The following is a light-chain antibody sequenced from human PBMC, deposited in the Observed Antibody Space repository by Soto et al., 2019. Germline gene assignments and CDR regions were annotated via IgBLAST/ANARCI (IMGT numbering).Light chain of an antibody. CDR2: TNI. CDR1: SSNIGAGYD. V-gene: IGLV1-40*01. CDR3: QSYDTSLGGSV. Sequence: QSVLTQPPSVSGAPGQRVTISFTGSSSNIGAGYDVHWYQQLPGTAPKLLIYTNINRPSGVPDRFSGSKSGTSASLAITGLQAEDEADYYCQSYDTSLGGSVFGGGTKLNVL. J-gene: IGLJ2*01.